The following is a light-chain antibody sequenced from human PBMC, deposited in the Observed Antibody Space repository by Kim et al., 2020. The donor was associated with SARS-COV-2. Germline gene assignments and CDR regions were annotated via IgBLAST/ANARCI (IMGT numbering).Light chain of an antibody. J-gene: IGLJ1*01. Sequence: SVSPGQTASITCSGDKLWDKYAACYQQKPGQSPVVVIFRDNRRPSGFPERFSGSNSGNTATLTISGTQAMDEADYYCQAWDSSIYVFGTGTKVTVL. V-gene: IGLV3-1*01. CDR3: QAWDSSIYV. CDR2: RDN. CDR1: KLWDKY.